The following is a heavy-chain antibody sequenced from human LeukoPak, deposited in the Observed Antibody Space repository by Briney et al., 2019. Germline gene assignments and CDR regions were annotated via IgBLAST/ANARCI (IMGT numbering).Heavy chain of an antibody. CDR2: IRYGGSNK. Sequence: GGSLRLSCAASGFTFSSYGMHWVRQAPGKGLEWVAFIRYGGSNKYYADSVKGRFTISRDNSKNTLYLQMNSLRAEDTAVYYGGAAGYYYYGMDVWGQGTTVTVSS. V-gene: IGHV3-30*02. D-gene: IGHD6-13*01. CDR1: GFTFSSYG. CDR3: GAAGYYYYGMDV. J-gene: IGHJ6*02.